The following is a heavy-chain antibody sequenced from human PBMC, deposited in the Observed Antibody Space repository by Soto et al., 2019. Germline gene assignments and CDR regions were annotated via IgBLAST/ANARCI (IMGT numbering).Heavy chain of an antibody. Sequence: QVQLVQSGAEVKKPGSSVKVSCKASGGTFSSYTISWVRQAPGQGLEWMGRIIPILGIANYAQKFQGRVTSAADKSTSTAYRELSSLRSEDTAVYYCAREDIVVVVAATHYYYGMDVWGQGTTVTVSS. CDR2: IIPILGIA. V-gene: IGHV1-69*02. CDR1: GGTFSSYT. J-gene: IGHJ6*02. D-gene: IGHD2-15*01. CDR3: AREDIVVVVAATHYYYGMDV.